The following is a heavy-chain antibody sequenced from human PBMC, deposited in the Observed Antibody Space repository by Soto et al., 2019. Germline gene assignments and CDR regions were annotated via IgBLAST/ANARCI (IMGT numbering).Heavy chain of an antibody. V-gene: IGHV3-33*01. CDR1: GFTFSSYG. J-gene: IGHJ6*03. D-gene: IGHD6-13*01. Sequence: GGSLRLSCAASGFTFSSYGMHWVRQAPGKGLEWVAVIWYDGSNKYYADSVKGRFTISRDNSKNTLYLQMNSLRAEDTAVYYCASTSRAAAYKYYYYYMDVWGKGTTVTVSS. CDR3: ASTSRAAAYKYYYYYMDV. CDR2: IWYDGSNK.